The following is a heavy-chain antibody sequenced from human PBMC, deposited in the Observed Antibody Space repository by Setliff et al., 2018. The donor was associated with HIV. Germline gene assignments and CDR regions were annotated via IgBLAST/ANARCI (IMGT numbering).Heavy chain of an antibody. CDR1: GYTFTTYG. Sequence: ASVKVSCKASGYTFTTYGISWVRQAPGHGLEWMGWISPYIGHTNYAQNFQGRVTMTIDTSTSTAYMELRSLRSDDTAVYFCARLGSGWSDSYYYCARDVEHMMDVWGQGTTVTVSS. CDR3: ARLGSGWSDSYYYCARDVEHMMDV. J-gene: IGHJ6*02. CDR2: ISPYIGHT. D-gene: IGHD6-19*01. V-gene: IGHV1-18*01.